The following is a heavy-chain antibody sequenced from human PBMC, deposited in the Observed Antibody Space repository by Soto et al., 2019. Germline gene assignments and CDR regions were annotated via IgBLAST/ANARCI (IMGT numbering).Heavy chain of an antibody. CDR2: VSGTGGSA. Sequence: PGGSLRLSCAASGFTFSSYAMTWVRQAPGKGLEWVSGVSGTGGSAYYADSVKGRFTISRDNSKNTLYLQMNSLRAEDTAVYYCAKDYVESFGYWGQGTLVTVSS. V-gene: IGHV3-23*01. CDR1: GFTFSSYA. J-gene: IGHJ4*02. CDR3: AKDYVESFGY. D-gene: IGHD3-10*01.